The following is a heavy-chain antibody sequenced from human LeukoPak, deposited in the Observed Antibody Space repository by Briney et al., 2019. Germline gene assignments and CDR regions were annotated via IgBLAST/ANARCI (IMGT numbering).Heavy chain of an antibody. CDR2: IKHDGSEQ. D-gene: IGHD6-13*01. Sequence: GGSLRLSCAASGFTFTSYWMSWMRQAPGKGLQWVANIKHDGSEQCYVDSVKGRFTISRDNAKNSLYLQMNSLGVEDTAVYYCKSGGAAPGRFDYWGQGVLVTVSS. CDR1: GFTFTSYW. V-gene: IGHV3-7*01. J-gene: IGHJ4*02. CDR3: KSGGAAPGRFDY.